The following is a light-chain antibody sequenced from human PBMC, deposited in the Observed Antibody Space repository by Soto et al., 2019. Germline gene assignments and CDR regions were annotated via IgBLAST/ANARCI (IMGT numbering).Light chain of an antibody. CDR2: TAS. CDR1: QTMDKW. Sequence: IQMTQSPSTLSASVGDTVNITCRASQTMDKWLAWYQQRPGEVPKLLIHTASDLEGGVSSRFNGSGSGTDFTLTVSALQPDDSATYYCQQYNTYPLTFGGGTKVDI. CDR3: QQYNTYPLT. J-gene: IGKJ4*01. V-gene: IGKV1-5*03.